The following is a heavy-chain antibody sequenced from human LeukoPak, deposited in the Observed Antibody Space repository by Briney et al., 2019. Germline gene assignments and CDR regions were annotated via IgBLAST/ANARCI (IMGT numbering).Heavy chain of an antibody. J-gene: IGHJ4*02. CDR3: ARQTGSGLFILP. CDR1: GVSISSSNPY. Sequence: SETLSLTCTVSGVSISSSNPYWGWIRQPPGKGLEWIGSIYYSGNTYYNASLKSQVSISIDTSKNQFSLKLTSVTAADTAVYYCARQTGSGLFILPGGQGTLVTVSS. CDR2: IYYSGNT. V-gene: IGHV4-39*01. D-gene: IGHD3/OR15-3a*01.